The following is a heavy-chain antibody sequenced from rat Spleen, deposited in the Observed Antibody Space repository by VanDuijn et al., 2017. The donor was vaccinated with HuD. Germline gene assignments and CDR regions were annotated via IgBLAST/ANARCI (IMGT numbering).Heavy chain of an antibody. J-gene: IGHJ2*01. CDR3: AKEGITTSFNS. CDR1: GFTFSDYY. D-gene: IGHD1-10*01. CDR2: ISYDGRVT. V-gene: IGHV5-29*01. Sequence: EVQLVESDGGLVQPGRSLNLSCAASGFTFSDYYMAWVRQAPTKGLEWVASISYDGRVTYYRDSVKGRFTISKDNAENTVYLQMNSLRSEDTATYFCAKEGITTSFNSWGQGVMVTVSS.